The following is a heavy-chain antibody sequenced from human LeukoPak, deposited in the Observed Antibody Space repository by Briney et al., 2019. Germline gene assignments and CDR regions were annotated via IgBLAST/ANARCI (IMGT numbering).Heavy chain of an antibody. CDR3: ARREKYCSGGSCYSAGYFQH. CDR2: INTDGSSP. CDR1: GFTFSSYW. J-gene: IGHJ1*01. V-gene: IGHV3-74*01. D-gene: IGHD2-15*01. Sequence: GGSLRLSCAASGFTFSSYWMHWVRHAPGKGLVWVSRINTDGSSPSYADSVKGRFTISRDNAKNTLYLQMHNLRAEDTAVYYCARREKYCSGGSCYSAGYFQHWGQGTLVTVSS.